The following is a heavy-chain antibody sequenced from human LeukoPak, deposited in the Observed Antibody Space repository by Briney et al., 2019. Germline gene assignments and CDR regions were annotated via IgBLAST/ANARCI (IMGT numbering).Heavy chain of an antibody. Sequence: ASVKVSCKASGYTFTSYYMHWVRQAPGQGLEWMGIINPSGGSTSYAQKFQGRVTMTRDTSTSIVYMELSSLRSEDTAVYYCARDYVVVPAALYYFDYWGLGTLVTVSS. CDR1: GYTFTSYY. J-gene: IGHJ4*02. CDR3: ARDYVVVPAALYYFDY. CDR2: INPSGGST. V-gene: IGHV1-46*01. D-gene: IGHD2-2*01.